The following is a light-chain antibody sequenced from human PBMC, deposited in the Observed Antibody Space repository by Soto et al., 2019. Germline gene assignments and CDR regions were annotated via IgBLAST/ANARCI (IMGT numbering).Light chain of an antibody. CDR3: AAWDDSLDGYV. J-gene: IGLJ1*01. V-gene: IGLV1-44*01. CDR2: AHN. Sequence: QSVLTQPPSASGTPGQRVTISCSGSSSNIGGNAVNWFQQLPGTAPKLLIYAHNSRPSGVPDRFSGSKSGTSASLASSGLQSDDEADYYCAAWDDSLDGYVFGTGTKLTVL. CDR1: SSNIGGNA.